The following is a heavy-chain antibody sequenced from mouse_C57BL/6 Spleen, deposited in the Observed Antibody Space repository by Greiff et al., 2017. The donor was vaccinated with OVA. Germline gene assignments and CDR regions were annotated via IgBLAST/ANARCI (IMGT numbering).Heavy chain of an antibody. CDR1: GYTFTSYW. Sequence: QVQLQQPGAELVRPGSSVKLFCKASGYTFTSYWMDWVKQRPGQGLEWIGNIYPSDSETHYNQKFKDKATLTVDKSSSTAYMQLSSLTSEDSAVYYCARSAARDYYAMDYWGQGTSVTVSS. D-gene: IGHD6-1*01. J-gene: IGHJ4*01. CDR3: ARSAARDYYAMDY. V-gene: IGHV1-61*01. CDR2: IYPSDSET.